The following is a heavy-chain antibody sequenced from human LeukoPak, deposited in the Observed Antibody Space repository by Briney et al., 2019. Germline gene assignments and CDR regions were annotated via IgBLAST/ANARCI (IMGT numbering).Heavy chain of an antibody. CDR1: GFTFSSYG. CDR3: ARGLEQQLVPPFDY. Sequence: GGSLRLSCAASGFTFSSYGMHWVRQAPGKGLEWVAVISYDGSNKYYADSVKGRFTISRDNSKNTLYLQMNCLRAEDTAVYYCARGLEQQLVPPFDYWGQGTLVTVSS. CDR2: ISYDGSNK. J-gene: IGHJ4*02. V-gene: IGHV3-30*03. D-gene: IGHD6-13*01.